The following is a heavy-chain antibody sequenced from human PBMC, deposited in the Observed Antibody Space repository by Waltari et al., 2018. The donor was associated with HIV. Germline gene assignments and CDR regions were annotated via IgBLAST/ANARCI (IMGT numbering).Heavy chain of an antibody. CDR3: AKTGYGDYGRDD. CDR2: IAYDGSNK. Sequence: QVQLVESGGGVVQPGRSLRLSCAASGFTFSSYGMHWVRQAPGKGLEWVAVIAYDGSNKFYTDSVKGRFTISRDNAKNTLYLQMNSLRAEDTAVYYCAKTGYGDYGRDDWGQGTLVTVSS. J-gene: IGHJ4*02. CDR1: GFTFSSYG. V-gene: IGHV3-30*18. D-gene: IGHD4-17*01.